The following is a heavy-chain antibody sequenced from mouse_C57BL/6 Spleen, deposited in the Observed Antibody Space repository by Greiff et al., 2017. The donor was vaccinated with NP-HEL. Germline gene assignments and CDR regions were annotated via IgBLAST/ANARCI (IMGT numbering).Heavy chain of an antibody. D-gene: IGHD1-1*01. V-gene: IGHV3-6*01. J-gene: IGHJ2*01. CDR2: ISYDGSN. CDR3: ARATYYYGTFDY. CDR1: GYSITSGYY. Sequence: DVQLQESGPGLVKPSQSLSLTCSVTGYSITSGYYWNWIRQFPGNKLEWMGYISYDGSNNYNPSLKNRISITRDTSKNQFFLKLNSVTTEDTATYYCARATYYYGTFDYWGQGTTLTVSS.